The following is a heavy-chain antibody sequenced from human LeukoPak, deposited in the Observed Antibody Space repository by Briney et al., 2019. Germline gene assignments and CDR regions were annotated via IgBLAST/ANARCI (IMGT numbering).Heavy chain of an antibody. J-gene: IGHJ4*02. V-gene: IGHV4-59*08. CDR3: ARRQIYFDY. CDR2: IYDDGST. Sequence: SETLSLTCTGSGGSISPYFWSWIRQPPGKGLEWIGYIYDDGSTKYNPSLKSRVTISLDTSKNQLSLKLSSVTAADTAVYYCARRQIYFDYWGQGTLVTVSS. CDR1: GGSISPYF.